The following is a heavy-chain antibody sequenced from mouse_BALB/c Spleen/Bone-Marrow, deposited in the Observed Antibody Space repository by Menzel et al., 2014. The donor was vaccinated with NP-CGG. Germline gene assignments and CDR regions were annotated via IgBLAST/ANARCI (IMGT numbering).Heavy chain of an antibody. CDR3: ARKSYYDYDGRPWFAY. CDR2: ISSGGSYT. J-gene: IGHJ3*01. V-gene: IGHV5-9-3*01. CDR1: GFTFSSYA. D-gene: IGHD2-4*01. Sequence: EVQGVESGGGLAKPGGSLKLSCAASGFTFSSYAMSWVRQTPEKRLEWVATISSGGSYTYYPDSVKGRFTISRDNAKTTLYLQMSSLRSEDTAMYYCARKSYYDYDGRPWFAYWGQGTLVTVSA.